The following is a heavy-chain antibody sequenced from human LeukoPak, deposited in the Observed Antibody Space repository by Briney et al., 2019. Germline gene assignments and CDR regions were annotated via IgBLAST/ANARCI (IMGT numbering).Heavy chain of an antibody. Sequence: HTGGSLRLSCVVSGLTVSSNYMSWVRQAPGKGLEWVSVIYSGGTTNYADSVKGRFIVYRDNSKHTLYLQRNSLRAEDTAVYYCASKVTTGYWGQGTLVTVSS. CDR2: IYSGGTT. CDR3: ASKVTTGY. CDR1: GLTVSSNY. V-gene: IGHV3-66*01. D-gene: IGHD4-17*01. J-gene: IGHJ4*02.